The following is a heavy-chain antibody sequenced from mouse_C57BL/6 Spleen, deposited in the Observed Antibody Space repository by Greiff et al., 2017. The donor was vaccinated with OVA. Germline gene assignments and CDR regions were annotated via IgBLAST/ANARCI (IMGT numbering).Heavy chain of an antibody. CDR3: GKSYRSYPYCDV. D-gene: IGHD6-1*01. CDR2: ICRGGST. J-gene: IGHJ2*01. Sequence: QVQLKQSGPGLVQPSQSLSITCTVSGFSLTSYGVHWVRQSPGKGLEWLGVICRGGSTDYNAAFMSRLRISKDNSKRQVFYKMNSRQADDAAIYYGGKSYRSYPYCDVWGQGTTLTVSS. V-gene: IGHV2-5*01. CDR1: GFSLTSYG.